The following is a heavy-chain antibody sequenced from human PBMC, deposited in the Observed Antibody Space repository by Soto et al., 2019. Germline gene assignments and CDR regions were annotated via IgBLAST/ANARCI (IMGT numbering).Heavy chain of an antibody. CDR1: GYTFTSYG. Sequence: ASVKVSCKASGYTFTSYGISWVRQAPGQGLEWMGWISAYNGNTNYAQKLQGRVTMTTDTSTSTAYMELRSLRSDDTAVYYCARELVTGTTLGATNWFDPWGQGTLVTVSS. D-gene: IGHD1-7*01. J-gene: IGHJ5*02. CDR2: ISAYNGNT. CDR3: ARELVTGTTLGATNWFDP. V-gene: IGHV1-18*01.